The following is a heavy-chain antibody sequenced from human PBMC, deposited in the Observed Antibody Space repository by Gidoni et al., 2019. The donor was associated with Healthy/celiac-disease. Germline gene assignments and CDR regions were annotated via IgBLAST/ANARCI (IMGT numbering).Heavy chain of an antibody. J-gene: IGHJ4*02. Sequence: QVQLVESGGGVVQPGWSLRLSCAASGFTFSSYAMHWVRQAPGKGLEWVAVISYDGSNKYYADSVKGRFTISRDNSKNTLYLQMNSLRAEDTAVYYCARDGFPGIAVAGPFDYWGQGTLVTVSS. CDR3: ARDGFPGIAVAGPFDY. CDR1: GFTFSSYA. V-gene: IGHV3-30*04. D-gene: IGHD6-19*01. CDR2: ISYDGSNK.